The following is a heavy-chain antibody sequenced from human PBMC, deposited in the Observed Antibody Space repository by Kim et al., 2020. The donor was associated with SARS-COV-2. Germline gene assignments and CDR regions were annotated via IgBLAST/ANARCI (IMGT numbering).Heavy chain of an antibody. CDR3: SKMNWDSPHG. Sequence: GGSLRLSCEAPGFAFSSYDMTWVRQAPGKGLEWVSGFSRDGATTHYADSVKGRFIISRDTSKNTLYLQMNSLRAEDTAVYYCSKMNWDSPHGWGHGTLVT. CDR1: GFAFSSYD. V-gene: IGHV3-23*01. D-gene: IGHD1-26*01. CDR2: FSRDGATT. J-gene: IGHJ4*01.